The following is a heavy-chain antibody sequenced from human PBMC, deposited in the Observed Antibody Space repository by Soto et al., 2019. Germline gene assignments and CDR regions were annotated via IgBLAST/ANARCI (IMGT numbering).Heavy chain of an antibody. CDR2: IIPIFGTA. CDR3: ARGYYYDSSGYYDAFDI. D-gene: IGHD3-22*01. Sequence: GASVKVSCKASGGTFSSYAISWVRQAPGQGLEWMGGIIPIFGTANYAQKFQGRVTITADKSTSTAYMELSSLRSEDTAVYYCARGYYYDSSGYYDAFDIWGQGTMVTVSS. J-gene: IGHJ3*02. V-gene: IGHV1-69*06. CDR1: GGTFSSYA.